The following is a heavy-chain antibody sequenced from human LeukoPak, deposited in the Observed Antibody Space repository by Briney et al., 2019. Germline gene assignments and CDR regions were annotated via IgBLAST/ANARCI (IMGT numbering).Heavy chain of an antibody. CDR2: IYYSGST. CDR3: ASTRSTSCFCWFDP. J-gene: IGHJ5*02. Sequence: SETLSLTCTVSGGSISSYYWSWIRQPPGKELEWIGSIYYSGSTYYNPSLKSRVTISVDPSKNQFSLKLSSVTAADTAVYYCASTRSTSCFCWFDPWGQGTLVTASS. V-gene: IGHV4-39*01. D-gene: IGHD2-2*01. CDR1: GGSISSYY.